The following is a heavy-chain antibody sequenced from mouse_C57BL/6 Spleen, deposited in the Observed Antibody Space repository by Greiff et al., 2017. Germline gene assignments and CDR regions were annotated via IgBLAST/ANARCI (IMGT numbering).Heavy chain of an antibody. V-gene: IGHV14-1*01. CDR1: GFNIKDYY. Sequence: VQLQQSGAELVRPGASVKLSCTASGFNIKDYYMHWVKQRPEQGLEWIGRIDPEDGDTEYAPKFKGKATMPADTSSNTAYLQLSSLTSEDTAVYYCTTPLRRVFYAMDYWGQGTSVTVSS. D-gene: IGHD1-2*01. CDR3: TTPLRRVFYAMDY. J-gene: IGHJ4*01. CDR2: IDPEDGDT.